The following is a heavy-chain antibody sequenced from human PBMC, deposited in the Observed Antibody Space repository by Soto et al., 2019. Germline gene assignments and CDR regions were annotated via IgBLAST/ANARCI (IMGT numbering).Heavy chain of an antibody. CDR3: ESWMQWEHGFDT. CDR2: LYSNFGT. Sequence: GESLSLSCTVSGITISCKKYISFLHHAPGKGLEWVSALYSNFGTYYADTVKRRCTISRENSKNMVYLAMNSLRAEDTAVYYCESWMQWEHGFDTWGLGTMVTVSS. D-gene: IGHD1-1*01. CDR1: GITISCKKY. V-gene: IGHV3-53*01. J-gene: IGHJ3*02.